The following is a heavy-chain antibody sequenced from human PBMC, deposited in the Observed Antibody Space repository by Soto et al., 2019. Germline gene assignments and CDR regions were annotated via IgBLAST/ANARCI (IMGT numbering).Heavy chain of an antibody. V-gene: IGHV4-39*01. Sequence: QLQLQESGPGLVKPSETLSLTCTVSGGSISSSSYYWGWIRQPPGKGLEWIGRIYYSGSTYYNPSLKSRVTISVDTSKNQFSLKLSSVTAADTAVYYCAASPDSYYYDSSGYYYAFDYWGQGTLVTVSS. CDR2: IYYSGST. J-gene: IGHJ4*02. CDR3: AASPDSYYYDSSGYYYAFDY. CDR1: GGSISSSSYY. D-gene: IGHD3-22*01.